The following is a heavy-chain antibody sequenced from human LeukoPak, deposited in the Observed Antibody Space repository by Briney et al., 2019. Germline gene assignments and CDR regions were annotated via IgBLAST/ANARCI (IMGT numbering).Heavy chain of an antibody. V-gene: IGHV3-74*01. D-gene: IGHD5-12*01. CDR1: GFTFSSYW. Sequence: PGGSLRLSCAASGFTFSSYWMHWVRQAPGKGLLWVSRINSGGSSTSYADSVKGRFTISRDNAKNTLYLQMNSLIAEDTAVYYCARESGYDYAVVKNWGQGTLVTVSS. CDR3: ARESGYDYAVVKN. CDR2: INSGGSST. J-gene: IGHJ4*02.